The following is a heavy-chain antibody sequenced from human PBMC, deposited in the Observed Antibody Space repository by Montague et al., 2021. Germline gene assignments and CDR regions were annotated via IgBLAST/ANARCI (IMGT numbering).Heavy chain of an antibody. CDR2: IKQDGSGK. V-gene: IGHV3-7*01. CDR1: GFTFSNYC. CDR3: ARDQGEGDCGAACYVGLDY. J-gene: IGHJ4*02. Sequence: SLRLSCAASGFTFSNYCMSWVRQAPGKGLEWVATIKQDGSGKHYVDSVKGRFTISRDNAKNSLYLQMNSLRAEDTAVYFCARDQGEGDCGAACYVGLDYWGQGTLVTVSS. D-gene: IGHD2-21*01.